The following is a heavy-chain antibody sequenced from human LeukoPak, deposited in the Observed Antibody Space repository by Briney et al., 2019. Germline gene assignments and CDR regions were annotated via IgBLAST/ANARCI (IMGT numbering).Heavy chain of an antibody. CDR1: GGSFSGYY. J-gene: IGHJ4*02. V-gene: IGHV4-34*01. D-gene: IGHD2-21*02. CDR2: SNHSGST. Sequence: PSETLSLTCAVYGGSFSGYYWSWIRQPPGKGLDWIGESNHSGSTNYNPSLKSRVTISIDTSKNQFSLKLSSVTAADTAVYYCARGPHIVVVTAILDNWGQGTLVIVSS. CDR3: ARGPHIVVVTAILDN.